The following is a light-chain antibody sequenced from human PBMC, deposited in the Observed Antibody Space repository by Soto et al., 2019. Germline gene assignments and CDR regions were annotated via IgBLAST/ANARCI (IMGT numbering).Light chain of an antibody. J-gene: IGKJ1*01. CDR1: QSVGRNY. Sequence: DIVLTQSPGTLSLSPGERATLSCRASQSVGRNYLAWYQQKPGQAPRLLIYGASTRATGIPDRFSGSGSVTDFTLTISRLAPEDFAVYSCQQYASSPLTFGQGTKVEIK. V-gene: IGKV3-20*01. CDR2: GAS. CDR3: QQYASSPLT.